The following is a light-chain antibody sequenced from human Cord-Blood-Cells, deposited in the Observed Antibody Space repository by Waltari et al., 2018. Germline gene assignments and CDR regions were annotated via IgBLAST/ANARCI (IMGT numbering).Light chain of an antibody. J-gene: IGKJ1*01. CDR3: MQALQTPPT. CDR1: QSLLHSNGYNY. CDR2: LGS. Sequence: DIAMTQSPLSLPVTPGEPASISCRSSQSLLHSNGYNYLDWYLQKPGQSPQLLSYLGSNRASGVPYRFSGSGSGTDFTFKISRVEAEDVGVYYCMQALQTPPTFGQGTKVEIK. V-gene: IGKV2-28*01.